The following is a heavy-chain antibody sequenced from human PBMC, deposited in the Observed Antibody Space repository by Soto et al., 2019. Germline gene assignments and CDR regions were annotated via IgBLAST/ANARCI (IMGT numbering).Heavy chain of an antibody. CDR2: MNPNSGNT. CDR1: EYTFTSYD. CDR3: AREAPRIAAAGPYFDY. J-gene: IGHJ4*02. D-gene: IGHD6-13*01. V-gene: IGHV1-8*01. Sequence: ASVKVSCKASEYTFTSYDINWVRQATGQGLEWMGWMNPNSGNTGYAQKFQGRVTMTRNTSISTAYMELSSLRSEDTAVYYCAREAPRIAAAGPYFDYWGQGTLVTVSS.